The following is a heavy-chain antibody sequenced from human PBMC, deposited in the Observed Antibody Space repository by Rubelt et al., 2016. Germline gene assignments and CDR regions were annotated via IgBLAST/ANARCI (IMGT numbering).Heavy chain of an antibody. J-gene: IGHJ4*02. CDR3: AKRLGNYFDY. Sequence: VQLVESGGGLVQPGGSLRLSCAASGFTFSSYAMSWVRQAPGKGLEWVATISYDGSNKYYADSVKGRFTISRDNSKNTLYLQMNSLRAEDTAVYYCAKRLGNYFDYWGQGTLVTVSS. D-gene: IGHD3-22*01. CDR2: ISYDGSNK. V-gene: IGHV3-30*04. CDR1: GFTFSSYA.